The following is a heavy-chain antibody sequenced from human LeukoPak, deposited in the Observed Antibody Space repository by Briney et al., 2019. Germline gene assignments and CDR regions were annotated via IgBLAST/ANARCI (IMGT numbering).Heavy chain of an antibody. D-gene: IGHD3-22*01. J-gene: IGHJ3*02. CDR3: AKSRGAINDVFDI. V-gene: IGHV3-23*01. Sequence: PGGSLRLSCAAAGFSFSSFAMSWVRQAQGKGLEWVSGISTSGGSTYYADSVKGRFTISRDNSKNTLYVQMSSLGAEDTAEYYCAKSRGAINDVFDIWGQGTMVTVSA. CDR2: ISTSGGST. CDR1: GFSFSSFA.